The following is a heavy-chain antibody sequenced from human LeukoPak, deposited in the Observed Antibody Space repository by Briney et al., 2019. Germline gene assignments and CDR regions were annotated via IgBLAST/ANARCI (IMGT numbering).Heavy chain of an antibody. Sequence: GASVKVSCKASGGTFSSYSFDWVRQAPGQGLEWLGKIIPVSDTVSYAQKFQGRVTITADDSTSTVYMELSSLRIEDTAFYYCARDPSLASNWGDHFDYWGQGTLLSVSS. CDR1: GGTFSSYS. V-gene: IGHV1-69*13. CDR3: ARDPSLASNWGDHFDY. D-gene: IGHD7-27*01. CDR2: IIPVSDTV. J-gene: IGHJ4*02.